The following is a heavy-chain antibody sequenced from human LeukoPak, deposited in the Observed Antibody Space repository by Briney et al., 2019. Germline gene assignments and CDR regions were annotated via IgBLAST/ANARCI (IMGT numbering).Heavy chain of an antibody. CDR3: ARSLVLRYFDWLLYPDAFDI. V-gene: IGHV4-39*01. J-gene: IGHJ3*02. Sequence: SETLSLTCTVSGGSISSSSYYWGWIRQPPGKGLEWIGSIYYSGSTYYNPSLKSRVTISVDTSKNQFSLKLSSVTAADTAVYYCARSLVLRYFDWLLYPDAFDIWGQGTMVTVSS. CDR1: GGSISSSSYY. D-gene: IGHD3-9*01. CDR2: IYYSGST.